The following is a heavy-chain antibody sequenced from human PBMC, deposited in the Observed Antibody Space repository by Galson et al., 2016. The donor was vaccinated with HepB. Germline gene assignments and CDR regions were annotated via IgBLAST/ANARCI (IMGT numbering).Heavy chain of an antibody. J-gene: IGHJ4*02. V-gene: IGHV4-4*02. CDR3: ASVRGGCSSTSCYIDS. Sequence: SETLSLTCAVSGDSISSNNWWTWVRQTPGKGLEWIGEIYHSGSTNSNPSLKSRVTISMDKSKNWFSLRLNSVTAADTALYYFASVRGGCSSTSCYIDSWGQGTLVTVSA. CDR1: GDSISSNNW. D-gene: IGHD2-2*01. CDR2: IYHSGST.